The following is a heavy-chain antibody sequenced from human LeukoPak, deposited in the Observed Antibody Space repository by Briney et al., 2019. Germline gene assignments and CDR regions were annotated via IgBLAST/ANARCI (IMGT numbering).Heavy chain of an antibody. J-gene: IGHJ5*02. V-gene: IGHV4-28*05. CDR2: IYYSGSI. D-gene: IGHD3-3*01. CDR3: ARHSGLRSPFDP. Sequence: SETLSLTCAVSGYSISSSNYWAWIRQPPGKGLEWIGHIYYSGSIYYNPSLKSRVTMSVDTSKNQLSLKLTSATAADTSVYYCARHSGLRSPFDPWGQGTLVTVSS. CDR1: GYSISSSNY.